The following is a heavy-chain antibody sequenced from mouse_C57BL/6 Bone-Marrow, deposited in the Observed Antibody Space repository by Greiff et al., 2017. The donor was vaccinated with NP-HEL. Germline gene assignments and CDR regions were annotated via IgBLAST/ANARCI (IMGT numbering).Heavy chain of an antibody. D-gene: IGHD3-2*02. Sequence: EVKVEESGGGLVKPGGSLKLSCAASGFTFSSYTMSWVRQTPEKRLEWVATISGGGGNTYYPDSVKGRFTISRDNAKNTLYLQMSSLRSEDTALYYCARHGQLRLRDYAMDYWGQGTSVTVSS. V-gene: IGHV5-9*01. CDR2: ISGGGGNT. J-gene: IGHJ4*01. CDR1: GFTFSSYT. CDR3: ARHGQLRLRDYAMDY.